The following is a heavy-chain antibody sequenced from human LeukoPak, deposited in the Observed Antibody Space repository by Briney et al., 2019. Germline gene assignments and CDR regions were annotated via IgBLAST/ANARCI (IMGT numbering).Heavy chain of an antibody. J-gene: IGHJ4*02. CDR3: ARGRGGSGCPFDY. CDR1: GFTFSSYS. V-gene: IGHV3-21*01. Sequence: GGSLRLSCAASGFTFSSYSMNWVRQAPGKGLEWVSSISISSSYIYYADSVKGRFTISRDNAKNSLYLQMNSLRAEDTAVYYCARGRGGSGCPFDYWGQGALVSVSS. CDR2: ISISSSYI. D-gene: IGHD3-10*01.